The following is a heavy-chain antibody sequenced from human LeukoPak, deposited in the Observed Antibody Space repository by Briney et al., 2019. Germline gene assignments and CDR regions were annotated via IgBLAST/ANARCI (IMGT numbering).Heavy chain of an antibody. CDR3: ARSVAGLNDAFDF. V-gene: IGHV3-48*04. Sequence: GGSLRLSCAASGFTFSSYSMNWVRQAPGKGLEWVSYISSSSSTIYYADSVKGRFTISRDNAKNSLYLQMNSLRAEDTAVYYCARSVAGLNDAFDFWGQGTMVTVSS. CDR2: ISSSSSTI. CDR1: GFTFSSYS. J-gene: IGHJ3*01. D-gene: IGHD6-19*01.